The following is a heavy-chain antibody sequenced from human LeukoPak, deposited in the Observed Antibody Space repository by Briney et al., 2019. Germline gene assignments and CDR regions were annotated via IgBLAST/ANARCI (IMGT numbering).Heavy chain of an antibody. CDR1: GFTFSSYS. CDR2: IWYDGSNK. V-gene: IGHV3-33*01. CDR3: ARELAA. D-gene: IGHD6-13*01. J-gene: IGHJ4*02. Sequence: GGSLRLSCAASGFTFSSYSMHWVRQAPGKGLEWMAVIWYDGSNKYYADSVKGRFTISRDNSKNTLYLQMNSLRDEDTAVYYCARELAAWGQGTLVTVSS.